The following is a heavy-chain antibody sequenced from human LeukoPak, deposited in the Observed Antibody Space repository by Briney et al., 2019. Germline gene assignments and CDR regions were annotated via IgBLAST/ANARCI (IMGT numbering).Heavy chain of an antibody. D-gene: IGHD5-12*01. V-gene: IGHV3-7*04. Sequence: GGSLRLSCAASGFTFSRFWMSCVRQAPGKGLEWVANIKQDGSEKYYVDSVKGRFTISRDNAKKSLYMQMNSLRAEDTAVFYCARYGCYTDYDPDFDIWGQGTLVTVSS. CDR1: GFTFSRFW. J-gene: IGHJ4*02. CDR3: ARYGCYTDYDPDFDI. CDR2: IKQDGSEK.